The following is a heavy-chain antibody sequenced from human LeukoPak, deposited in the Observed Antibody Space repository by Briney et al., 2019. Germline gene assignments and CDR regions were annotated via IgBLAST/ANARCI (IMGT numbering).Heavy chain of an antibody. V-gene: IGHV3-23*01. D-gene: IGHD3-10*01. J-gene: IGHJ4*02. CDR2: ISKSGGRT. CDR1: GITLSTIG. CDR3: ANVVGGY. Sequence: GGSPRLSCADSGITLSTIGASSVRVAPGKGLEWVAIISKSGGRTFYADPVRGRFTISRDNSKDMLYLQMNSLTAEDTAVYYCANVVGGYWGQGTLVTVSS.